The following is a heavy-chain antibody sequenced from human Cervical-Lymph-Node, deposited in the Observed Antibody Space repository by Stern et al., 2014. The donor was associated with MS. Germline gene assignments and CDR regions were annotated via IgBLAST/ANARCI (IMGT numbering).Heavy chain of an antibody. CDR2: IYWDDEK. J-gene: IGHJ4*02. Sequence: QVTLRESGPTLVKPTQTLTLTCSFSGVSLRTSGANVGWIRQPPGKALEGLALIYWDDEKRYSPSLRSRLTITKDTSKNQVVLKMTNMDPVDTATFYCAHRDYGGNSGFDYWGQGTLVIVSS. V-gene: IGHV2-5*02. CDR3: AHRDYGGNSGFDY. D-gene: IGHD4-23*01. CDR1: GVSLRTSGAN.